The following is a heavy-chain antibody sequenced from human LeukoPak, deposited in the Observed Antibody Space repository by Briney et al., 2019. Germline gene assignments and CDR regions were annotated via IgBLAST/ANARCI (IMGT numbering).Heavy chain of an antibody. CDR1: GGTFSSYA. D-gene: IGHD1-7*01. Sequence: WASVKVSCKASGGTFSSYAISWVRQAPGQGLEWMGGIIPIFGTANYAQKFQGRVTITTDESTSTAYMELSSLRSEDTAVYYCARGRTTFAAYDAFDIWGQGTMVTVSS. V-gene: IGHV1-69*05. CDR2: IIPIFGTA. CDR3: ARGRTTFAAYDAFDI. J-gene: IGHJ3*02.